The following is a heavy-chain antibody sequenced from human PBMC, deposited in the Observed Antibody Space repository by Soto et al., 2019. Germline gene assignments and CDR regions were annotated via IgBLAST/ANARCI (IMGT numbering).Heavy chain of an antibody. V-gene: IGHV4-31*03. CDR3: ARAGHSSSSEGANWFDP. CDR2: IYYIGRT. Sequence: QVQLQESGPGLVKPSQTLSLTCTVSGGSISSGGYYWSWIRQHPGKGLEWIGYIYYIGRTYFNHSLKSRLTISVDTSKNQFSLKLSSVTAADTAVYYCARAGHSSSSEGANWFDPWGQGTLVTVSS. CDR1: GGSISSGGYY. J-gene: IGHJ5*02. D-gene: IGHD6-6*01.